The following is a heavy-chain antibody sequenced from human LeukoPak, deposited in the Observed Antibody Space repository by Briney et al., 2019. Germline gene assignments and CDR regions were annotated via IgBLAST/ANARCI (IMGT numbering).Heavy chain of an antibody. D-gene: IGHD2-2*01. CDR1: GYTFTNYD. J-gene: IGHJ6*03. V-gene: IGHV1-8*03. CDR3: ARKGPAAYDYYYMDV. CDR2: MNPNSGNT. Sequence: ASVTVSCKASGYTFTNYDINWVRQAAGQGLEWMGWMNPNSGNTGYAQKFQGRVTITRNTSISTAYMELSSLKSEDTAVYYCARKGPAAYDYYYMDVWGKGTTVTVSS.